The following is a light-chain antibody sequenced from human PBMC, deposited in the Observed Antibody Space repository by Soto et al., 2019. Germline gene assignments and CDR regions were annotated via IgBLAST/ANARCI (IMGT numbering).Light chain of an antibody. J-gene: IGKJ5*01. CDR1: QSVSSS. CDR2: GAS. CDR3: QQRSNRPLT. Sequence: EIVMTQSPATLSVSPGERATLSCRASQSVSSSLAWYQQKPGQPPRLLIYGASTRATGVPARFSGSGSGTDFTLTISSLDPEDFAVYYCQQRSNRPLTFGQGTRLEIK. V-gene: IGKV3-11*01.